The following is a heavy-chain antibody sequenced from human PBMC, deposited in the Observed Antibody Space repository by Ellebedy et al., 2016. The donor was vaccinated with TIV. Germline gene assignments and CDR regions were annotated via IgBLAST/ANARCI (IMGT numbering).Heavy chain of an antibody. J-gene: IGHJ4*02. CDR3: AIQVWAGYNGYGIYYFYY. V-gene: IGHV4-39*01. CDR2: IYYSGST. D-gene: IGHD5-12*01. CDR1: GASFSSRSYY. Sequence: MPSETLSLTCTVSGASFSSRSYYWGWLRQPPGKGLEWIGNIYYSGSTYYSPSLKSRVTISVDTSQNQFSLKLSSVTAADTAVYYCAIQVWAGYNGYGIYYFYYWGQGILVTVSS.